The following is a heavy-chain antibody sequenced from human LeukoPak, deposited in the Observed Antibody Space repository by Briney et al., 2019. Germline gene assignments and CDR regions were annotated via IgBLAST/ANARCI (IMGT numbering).Heavy chain of an antibody. Sequence: SVTLSRKASGGTFSSYAISWVRQAPGQGLEWMGGIIPIFGTANYAQKFQGRVTITADKSTSTAYMELSSLRSEDTAVYYCARATEYEYYYFPPRWFDPWGERAGVSVSS. CDR2: IIPIFGTA. J-gene: IGHJ5*02. CDR1: GGTFSSYA. CDR3: ARATEYEYYYFPPRWFDP. V-gene: IGHV1-69*06. D-gene: IGHD3-10*02.